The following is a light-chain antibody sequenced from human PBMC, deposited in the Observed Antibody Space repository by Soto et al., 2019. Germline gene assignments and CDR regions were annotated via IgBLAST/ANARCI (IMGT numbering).Light chain of an antibody. J-gene: IGKJ1*01. Sequence: IQMTQSPSTLSASVGDRVSINCRASQSISACLAWYQQKPGKAPRLLIYKASTLEIGVPSRFSGSGSGTEFTLPISSLQPDDVAIYYCQQYNDYSWTFGQGTKVDI. CDR1: QSISAC. CDR3: QQYNDYSWT. V-gene: IGKV1-5*03. CDR2: KAS.